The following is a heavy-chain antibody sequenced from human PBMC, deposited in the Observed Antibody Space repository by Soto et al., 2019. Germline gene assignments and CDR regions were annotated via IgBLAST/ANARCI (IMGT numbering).Heavy chain of an antibody. CDR1: GFTFSSYD. Sequence: QVQLVESGGGVVQPGRSLRLSCAASGFTFSSYDMHWVRQAPGKGLEYVAFISHDGRSKSYADSVKGRFTISRDNSKNTLYLQMNSLRAEDTAVYHCVEGSRGDIVVVPAVEPYYYEMDVWGQGTTVTVSS. V-gene: IGHV3-30*18. CDR3: VEGSRGDIVVVPAVEPYYYEMDV. J-gene: IGHJ6*02. D-gene: IGHD2-2*01. CDR2: ISHDGRSK.